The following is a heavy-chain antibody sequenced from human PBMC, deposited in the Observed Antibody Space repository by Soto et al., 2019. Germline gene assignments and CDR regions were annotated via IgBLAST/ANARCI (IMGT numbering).Heavy chain of an antibody. CDR2: IYPGDSDT. J-gene: IGHJ6*02. CDR3: ARHPWFGELSYYYGMDV. CDR1: GYSFTSYW. V-gene: IGHV5-51*01. Sequence: GESLKISCKGSGYSFTSYWIGWVRQMPGKGLEWMGIIYPGDSDTRYSPSFQGQVTISADKSISTAYLQWSSLKASDTAMYYCARHPWFGELSYYYGMDVWGQGTTVTVS. D-gene: IGHD3-10*01.